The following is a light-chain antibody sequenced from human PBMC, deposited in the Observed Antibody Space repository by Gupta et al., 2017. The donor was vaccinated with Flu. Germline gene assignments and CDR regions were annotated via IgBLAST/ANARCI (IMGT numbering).Light chain of an antibody. V-gene: IGKV3-15*01. J-gene: IGKJ2*01. CDR2: GAS. CDR1: QSVSSN. CDR3: QQYNNWPPMYT. Sequence: DILMTQSPSTLSASPGERATLTCRASQSVSSNLDWYQQKPGQAPRLLIYGASTRATGIPARFSGSGSGTEFTLTISSLQSEDCAVYYCQQYNNWPPMYTFGQGTKLDIK.